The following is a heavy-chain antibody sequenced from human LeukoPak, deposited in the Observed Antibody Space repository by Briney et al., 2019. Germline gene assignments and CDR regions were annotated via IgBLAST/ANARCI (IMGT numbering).Heavy chain of an antibody. V-gene: IGHV3-11*04. D-gene: IGHD3-22*01. CDR3: ARGRHYYYDSSGYYYY. CDR1: GFTFSDYY. Sequence: GGSLRLSCAASGFTFSDYYMSWIRQAPGKGLEWVSYISSSGSTIYYADYVKGRFTISRDNAKNSLYLQMNSLRAEDTAVYYCARGRHYYYDSSGYYYYWGQGTLVTVSS. CDR2: ISSSGSTI. J-gene: IGHJ4*02.